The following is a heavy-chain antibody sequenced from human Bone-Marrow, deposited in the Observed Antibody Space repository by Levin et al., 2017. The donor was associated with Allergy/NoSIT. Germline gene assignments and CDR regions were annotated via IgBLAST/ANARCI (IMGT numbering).Heavy chain of an antibody. CDR3: AKDRASRFRELTLGYYMDV. CDR1: GFTFSSYA. D-gene: IGHD3-10*01. V-gene: IGHV3-23*01. Sequence: GESLKISCAASGFTFSSYAMSWVRQAPGKGLEWVSAISGSGGSTYYADSVKGRFTISRDNSKNTLYLQMNSLRAEDTAVYYCAKDRASRFRELTLGYYMDVWGKGTTVTVSS. J-gene: IGHJ6*03. CDR2: ISGSGGST.